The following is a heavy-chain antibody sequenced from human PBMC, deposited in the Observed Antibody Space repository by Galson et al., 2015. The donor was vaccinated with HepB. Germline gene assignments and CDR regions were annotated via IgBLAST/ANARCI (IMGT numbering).Heavy chain of an antibody. CDR3: ARDRTHYYDTSGYSGAFEI. V-gene: IGHV1-69*06. J-gene: IGHJ3*02. CDR1: GGSFNTYA. D-gene: IGHD3-22*01. CDR2: IIPTFDTP. Sequence: SVKVSCKASGGSFNTYAINWLRQAPGQGLEWMGGIIPTFDTPIYAQRFQDRVTITADKSTSTAYMELSSLTSDDMALYYCARDRTHYYDTSGYSGAFEIWGQGTMVTVSS.